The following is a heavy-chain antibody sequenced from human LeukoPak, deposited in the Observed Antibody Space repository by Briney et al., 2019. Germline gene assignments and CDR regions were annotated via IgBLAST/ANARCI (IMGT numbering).Heavy chain of an antibody. Sequence: GGSLRLSCAASGFPFSASAMTWVRQAPGKGLEWVSHILSTGTTYYADSVRGRFTISRDNSKNTLYLLMTSLRADDTAVYYRAIVKYDYGDPVGWFDPWGQGTLVAVSS. V-gene: IGHV3-23*01. CDR3: AIVKYDYGDPVGWFDP. CDR2: ILSTGTT. CDR1: GFPFSASA. J-gene: IGHJ5*02. D-gene: IGHD4-17*01.